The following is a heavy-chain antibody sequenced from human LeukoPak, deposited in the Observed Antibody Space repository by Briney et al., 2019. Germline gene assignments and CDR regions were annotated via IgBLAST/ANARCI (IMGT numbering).Heavy chain of an antibody. Sequence: PSQTLSLTCAVSGGSISSGGYSWSWIRQPPAKGLKSIEYIYHSGSTYYNPSLKSRVTISVDRSKNQFSLKLSSVTAADTAVYYCASTQTYYYDSRGAFDIWGQGTMVTVSS. CDR1: GGSISSGGYS. D-gene: IGHD3-22*01. CDR2: IYHSGST. CDR3: ASTQTYYYDSRGAFDI. J-gene: IGHJ3*02. V-gene: IGHV4-30-2*01.